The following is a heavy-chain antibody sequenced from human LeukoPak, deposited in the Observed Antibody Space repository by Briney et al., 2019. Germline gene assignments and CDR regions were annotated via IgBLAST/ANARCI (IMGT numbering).Heavy chain of an antibody. Sequence: ASVKVSCKASGGTFSSYAISWVRQAPEQGLEWMGGIIPIFGTANYAQKFQGRVTITADKSTSTAYMELSSLRSEDTAVYYCARDFPSGAAPGSGAFDIWGQGTMVTVSS. D-gene: IGHD6-6*01. CDR1: GGTFSSYA. J-gene: IGHJ3*02. CDR3: ARDFPSGAAPGSGAFDI. CDR2: IIPIFGTA. V-gene: IGHV1-69*06.